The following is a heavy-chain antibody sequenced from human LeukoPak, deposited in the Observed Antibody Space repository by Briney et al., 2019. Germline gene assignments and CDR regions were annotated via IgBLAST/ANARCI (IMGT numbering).Heavy chain of an antibody. V-gene: IGHV3-23*01. J-gene: IGHJ4*02. CDR3: AKDLSPRQWLGDGDYFDY. CDR2: ISGSGGST. Sequence: GGSLRLSCAASGFTFSSYAMSWVRQAPGKGLEWVSAISGSGGSTYYADSVKGRFTISRDNSKNTLYLQMNSLRAEDTAVYYCAKDLSPRQWLGDGDYFDYWGQGTLVTVSS. CDR1: GFTFSSYA. D-gene: IGHD6-19*01.